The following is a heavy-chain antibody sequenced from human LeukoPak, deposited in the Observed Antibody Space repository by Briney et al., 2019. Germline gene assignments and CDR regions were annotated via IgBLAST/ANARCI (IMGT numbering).Heavy chain of an antibody. J-gene: IGHJ4*02. D-gene: IGHD3-22*01. V-gene: IGHV1-69*13. CDR2: IIPIFGTA. CDR3: ARDKVYDSSGYYSRLLDY. CDR1: GGTFSSYA. Sequence: SVKVSCKASGGTFSSYAISWVRQAPGQGLEWMGGIIPIFGTANYAQKFQGRVTITADESTSTAYMELSSLRSEDTAVYYCARDKVYDSSGYYSRLLDYWGQGTLVTVSS.